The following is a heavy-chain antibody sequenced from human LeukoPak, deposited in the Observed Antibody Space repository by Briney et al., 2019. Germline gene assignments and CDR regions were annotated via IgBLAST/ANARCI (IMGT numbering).Heavy chain of an antibody. CDR2: ISYDGSNK. D-gene: IGHD5-18*01. CDR3: AKGRQQWSTFDALDI. CDR1: GFTFSSYD. J-gene: IGHJ3*02. V-gene: IGHV3-30*18. Sequence: GASLRLSCAASGFTFSSYDMHWVRQAPGKGLEWVAVISYDGSNKYYADYVKGRFTISRDNSKNTVYLQMNSLISDDTAVYYCAKGRQQWSTFDALDICGQGTMVTVSS.